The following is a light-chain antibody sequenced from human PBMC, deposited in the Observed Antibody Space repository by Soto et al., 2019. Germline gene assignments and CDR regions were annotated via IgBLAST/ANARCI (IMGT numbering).Light chain of an antibody. V-gene: IGKV1-8*01. CDR2: AAS. CDR3: QQYERYPLT. Sequence: AIRMTQSPSSVPASTGDRVTITCRTSQGIRRYVAWYQQKPGKAPKLLIYAASTLQSGVPSRFSGSGSGTDFTLTISSLPSEDFATYYCQQYERYPLTFGQGTKVEIK. J-gene: IGKJ1*01. CDR1: QGIRRY.